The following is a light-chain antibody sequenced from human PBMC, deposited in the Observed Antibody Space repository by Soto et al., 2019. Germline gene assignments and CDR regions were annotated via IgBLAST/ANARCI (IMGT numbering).Light chain of an antibody. CDR1: QAINSY. Sequence: DIQLTRSPSFLSASVGDRVTVTCRASQAINSYLAWYQQTPGKAPKLLIYTASTLQSGVPSRFSGSGSGTEFTLTITSLQPEDFAAYYCQQLYTYPLTFGGGTKVEIK. V-gene: IGKV1-9*01. J-gene: IGKJ4*01. CDR2: TAS. CDR3: QQLYTYPLT.